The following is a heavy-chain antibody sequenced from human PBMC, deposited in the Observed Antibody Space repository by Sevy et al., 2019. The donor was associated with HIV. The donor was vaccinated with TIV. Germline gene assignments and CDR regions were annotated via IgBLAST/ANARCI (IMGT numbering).Heavy chain of an antibody. CDR2: IYSGDKT. CDR3: ARLNVYYYDDDGYYTTGNAFDI. CDR1: GFSVSDTY. Sequence: GGSLRLSCAASGFSVSDTYMSWVRQAPGKGLEWVSVIYSGDKTYNADSVKARITISRDSSKNTIYLQLNSLRTEDTAVYYCARLNVYYYDDDGYYTTGNAFDIWGQGTMVTVSS. D-gene: IGHD3-22*01. J-gene: IGHJ3*02. V-gene: IGHV3-53*01.